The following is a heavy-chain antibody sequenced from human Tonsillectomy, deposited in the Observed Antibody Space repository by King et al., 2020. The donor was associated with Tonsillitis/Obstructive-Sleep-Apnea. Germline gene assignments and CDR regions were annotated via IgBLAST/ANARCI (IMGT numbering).Heavy chain of an antibody. CDR2: IKSKTDGGTT. V-gene: IGHV3-15*01. CDR3: TTVALSHMITCGGVIVGDY. CDR1: VFTFTNAW. D-gene: IGHD3-16*02. J-gene: IGHJ4*02. Sequence: VQLVESGGGLVKPGGSLRLSCAASVFTFTNAWMSWVRQAPGKGLEWVGRIKSKTDGGTTDYAAPVKCRFTISRDDSKNTLYLQMNSLKTEDTAVYYCTTVALSHMITCGGVIVGDYWGQGTLVTVSS.